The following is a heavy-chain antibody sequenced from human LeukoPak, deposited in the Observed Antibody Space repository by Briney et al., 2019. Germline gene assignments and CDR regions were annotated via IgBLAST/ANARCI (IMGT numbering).Heavy chain of an antibody. J-gene: IGHJ4*02. V-gene: IGHV3-30*03. CDR1: GFTFSSYG. CDR3: AAGSSGTYYYFDY. D-gene: IGHD6-19*01. CDR2: ISYDGSNK. Sequence: GGSLRLSCAASGFTFSSYGMHWVRQAPGKGLEWVAVISYDGSNKYYADSVKGRFTISRDNSKNTLYLQMNSLRAEDMAVYYCAAGSSGTYYYFDYWGQGTLVTVSS.